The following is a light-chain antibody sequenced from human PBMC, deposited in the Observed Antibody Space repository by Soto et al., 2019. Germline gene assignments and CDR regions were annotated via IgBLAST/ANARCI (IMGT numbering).Light chain of an antibody. CDR1: QSISTY. CDR3: QQSYMHPIT. Sequence: DIQMTQSPSSLSASVGNRVTITCRASQSISTYLNWYQKKPGKAPNLLIYDASRLQSGVPSRFSGSGGGTDFTRSISSVQPEDFATYFCQQSYMHPITFGQGTRLEIK. V-gene: IGKV1-39*01. CDR2: DAS. J-gene: IGKJ5*01.